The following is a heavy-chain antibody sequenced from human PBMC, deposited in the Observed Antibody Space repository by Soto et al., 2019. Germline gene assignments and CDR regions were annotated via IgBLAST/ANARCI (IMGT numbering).Heavy chain of an antibody. D-gene: IGHD6-13*01. CDR1: RVTVYSFT. J-gene: IGHJ5*02. Sequence: SPRIASAACRVTVYSFTMAWARQDTGKGLEWVSTISSNSAYIYYTDALRGRFTISRDNAKNSLHLQMNSLRAEDTAVYYCTRDASRDSSARGWFDPWGPGTLVTVSS. CDR2: ISSNSAYI. V-gene: IGHV3-21*01. CDR3: TRDASRDSSARGWFDP.